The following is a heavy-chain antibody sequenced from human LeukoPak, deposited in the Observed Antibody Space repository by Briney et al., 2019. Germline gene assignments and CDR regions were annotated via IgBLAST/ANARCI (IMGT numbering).Heavy chain of an antibody. CDR2: VSDSSGPSTI. V-gene: IGHV3-48*01. CDR3: ARDRDSGTYRGAFDY. Sequence: GGSLRLSCAASGFTFTSYAMNWVRQAPGKGLEWLSYVSDSSGPSTISYAASVKGRFTISRDNAKNSLYLQMNSLRVEDTAVYYCARDRDSGTYRGAFDYWGQGILVTVSS. J-gene: IGHJ4*02. CDR1: GFTFTSYA. D-gene: IGHD1-26*01.